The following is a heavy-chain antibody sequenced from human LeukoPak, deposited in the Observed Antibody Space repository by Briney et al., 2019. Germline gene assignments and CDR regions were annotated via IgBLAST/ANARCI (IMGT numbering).Heavy chain of an antibody. J-gene: IGHJ4*02. CDR2: IKQDGSEK. V-gene: IGHV3-7*01. CDR1: GFTFSSYW. Sequence: GGSLRLSCAASGFTFSSYWMSWVRQAPGKGLEWVANIKQDGSEKYYVGSVKGRFTISRDNAKNSLYLQMNSLRAEDTAVYYCARAKSDYYDSSGYSDYWGQGTLVTVSS. D-gene: IGHD3-22*01. CDR3: ARAKSDYYDSSGYSDY.